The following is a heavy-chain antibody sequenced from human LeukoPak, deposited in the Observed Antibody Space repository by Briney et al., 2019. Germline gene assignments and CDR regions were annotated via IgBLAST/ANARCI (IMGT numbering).Heavy chain of an antibody. Sequence: GGSLRLSCAASGFTFTNYWMHWVRQVPGKGPVWVSGINHDGTATFYADSVKGRFTISRDNAKNTVYLQMNSLRAEDTAPYYRATVSRSWGQGTLLTGSS. V-gene: IGHV3-74*01. CDR1: GFTFTNYW. CDR3: ATVSRS. J-gene: IGHJ1*01. CDR2: INHDGTAT. D-gene: IGHD6-13*01.